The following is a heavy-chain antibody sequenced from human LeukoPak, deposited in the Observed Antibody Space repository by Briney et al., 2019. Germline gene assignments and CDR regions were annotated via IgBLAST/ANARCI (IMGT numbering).Heavy chain of an antibody. J-gene: IGHJ4*02. Sequence: ASVTVSCKASGYTFTGYYMHWVRQAPGQGLEWMGWINPNSGGTNYAQKFQGRVTMTRDTSISTAYMELSRLRSDDTAVYYCARGGPTGYSSSWYYFDYWGQGTLVTVSS. V-gene: IGHV1-2*02. CDR3: ARGGPTGYSSSWYYFDY. CDR2: INPNSGGT. D-gene: IGHD6-13*01. CDR1: GYTFTGYY.